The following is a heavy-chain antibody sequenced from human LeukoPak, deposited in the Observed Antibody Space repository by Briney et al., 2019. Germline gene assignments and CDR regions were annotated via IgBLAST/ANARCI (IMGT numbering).Heavy chain of an antibody. Sequence: GGSLRLSCAASGFTFTSYNMNWVRQAPGKGREWVSSISSTSIYIYYADSVKGRFTISRDNAKKSLYLQMNCLRAEDTAVYYCARGRGATPPYYLDYWGQGALVTVSS. D-gene: IGHD1-26*01. CDR3: ARGRGATPPYYLDY. V-gene: IGHV3-21*01. CDR2: ISSTSIYI. CDR1: GFTFTSYN. J-gene: IGHJ4*02.